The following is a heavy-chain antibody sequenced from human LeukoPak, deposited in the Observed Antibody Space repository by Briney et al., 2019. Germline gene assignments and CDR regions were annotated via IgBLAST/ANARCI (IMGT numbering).Heavy chain of an antibody. Sequence: PSETLSLTCTVSGGSISSSSYYWGWIRQPPGKGLEWIGSIYYSGSTYYNPSLKSRVTISVDTSKNQFSLKLSSVTAADTAVYYCARPSPGAFLDPGRSCAFDIWGQGTMVTVSS. D-gene: IGHD3-10*01. J-gene: IGHJ3*02. CDR1: GGSISSSSYY. CDR3: ARPSPGAFLDPGRSCAFDI. CDR2: IYYSGST. V-gene: IGHV4-39*01.